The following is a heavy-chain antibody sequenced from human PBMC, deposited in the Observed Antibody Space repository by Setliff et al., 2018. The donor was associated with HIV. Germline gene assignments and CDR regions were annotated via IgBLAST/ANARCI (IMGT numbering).Heavy chain of an antibody. CDR3: ARNRISGSHVHWYFDL. CDR1: NGSISSSTYY. J-gene: IGHJ2*01. Sequence: SETLSLTCTVSNGSISSSTYYWGWIRQPPGKGLEWIGSIYYTGSTYYNPSLKSRVTISVDTSKNQFSLKLSSVTAADTAVYYCARNRISGSHVHWYFDLWGRGTLVTVSS. CDR2: IYYTGST. D-gene: IGHD3-10*01. V-gene: IGHV4-39*07.